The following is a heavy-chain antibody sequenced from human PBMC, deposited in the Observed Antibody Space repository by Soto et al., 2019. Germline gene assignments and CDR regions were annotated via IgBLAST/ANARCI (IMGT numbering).Heavy chain of an antibody. D-gene: IGHD3-10*01. V-gene: IGHV3-23*01. CDR3: AKDYYGSGGFDY. J-gene: IGHJ4*02. CDR1: GFTFHHFS. CDR2: LSGSGNST. Sequence: EVQLLESGGGLVQPGGSLRLSCVASGFTFHHFSMSWVRQAPGKGLEWVSGLSGSGNSTYYADSVKGRFTISRDNSKNTLHLQMNSRRAEDTAVYYCAKDYYGSGGFDYWGQGTLVTVSS.